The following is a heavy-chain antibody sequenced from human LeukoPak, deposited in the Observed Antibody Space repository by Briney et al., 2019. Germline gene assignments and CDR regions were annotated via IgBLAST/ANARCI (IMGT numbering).Heavy chain of an antibody. J-gene: IGHJ4*02. D-gene: IGHD2-2*01. V-gene: IGHV4-59*01. CDR2: IYYSGST. CDR3: ARGSCSTTSCRPFDY. Sequence: SETLSLTCTISGGSISNYYWNWIRQPPGKGLEWIGYIYYSGSTNYNPSLKSRVTISLDTSKNQFSLKLSSVTAADTAVYYCARGSCSTTSCRPFDYWGQGTLVTVSS. CDR1: GGSISNYY.